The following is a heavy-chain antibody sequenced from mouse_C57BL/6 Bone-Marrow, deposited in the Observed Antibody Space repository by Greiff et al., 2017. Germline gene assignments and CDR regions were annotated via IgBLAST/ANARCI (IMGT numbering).Heavy chain of an antibody. CDR3: TYDGSRYVDV. J-gene: IGHJ1*03. V-gene: IGHV14-4*01. CDR2: IDPENGDT. CDR1: GFNIKDDY. D-gene: IGHD1-1*01. Sequence: EVQLQQSGAELVRPGASVKLSCTASGFNIKDDYMHWVKQRPEQGLEWIGWIDPENGDTEYASKFQGKATITADTSSNTAYLQLSSLTSEDTAVYYCTYDGSRYVDVWGTGTTVTVSS.